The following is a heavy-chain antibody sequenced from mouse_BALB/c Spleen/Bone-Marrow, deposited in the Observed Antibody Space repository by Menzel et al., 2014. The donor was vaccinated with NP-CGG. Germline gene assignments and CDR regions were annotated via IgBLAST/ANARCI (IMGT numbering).Heavy chain of an antibody. CDR1: GFTFTDYY. Sequence: EVKLVASGGGLVQPGGSLRLSCATSGFTFTDYYMSWVRQPPGKALEWLGIIRNKANGYTTEYSASVKGRLTISRDNSQSILYLQMNELRAEDSATYYCASDDYYAMDYWGQGTSVTVSS. J-gene: IGHJ4*01. CDR2: IRNKANGYTT. V-gene: IGHV7-3*02. CDR3: ASDDYYAMDY.